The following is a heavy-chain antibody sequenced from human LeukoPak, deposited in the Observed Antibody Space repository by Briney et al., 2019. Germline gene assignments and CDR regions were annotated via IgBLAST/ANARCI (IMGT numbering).Heavy chain of an antibody. V-gene: IGHV4-59*01. D-gene: IGHD3-22*01. Sequence: SETLSLTCTVSGGSISSYYWSWIRQPPGKGLEWIGYIYYSGSTYYNPSLKSRVTISVDTSKNQFSLKLSSVTAADTALYFCARGRIYYDSTGYQVWGQGTLVTVSS. CDR3: ARGRIYYDSTGYQV. CDR2: IYYSGST. CDR1: GGSISSYY. J-gene: IGHJ4*02.